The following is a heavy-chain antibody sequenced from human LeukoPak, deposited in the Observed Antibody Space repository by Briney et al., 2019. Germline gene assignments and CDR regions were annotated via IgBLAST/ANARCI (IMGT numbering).Heavy chain of an antibody. D-gene: IGHD3-3*01. J-gene: IGHJ5*02. Sequence: SETLSLTCTVSGGSISSSSYYWGWIRQPPGKGLEWIGSIYYTGSTYYNPSLKSRVTISVDTSKTQFSLKLSSVTAADTAVYYCARGYNDFWSGYTTWSWFDPWGQGTLVTVSS. CDR3: ARGYNDFWSGYTTWSWFDP. CDR1: GGSISSSSYY. CDR2: IYYTGST. V-gene: IGHV4-39*01.